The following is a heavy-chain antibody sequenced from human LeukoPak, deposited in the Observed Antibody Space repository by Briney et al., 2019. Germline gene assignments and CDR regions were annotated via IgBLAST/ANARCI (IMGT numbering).Heavy chain of an antibody. J-gene: IGHJ4*02. CDR2: IYYSGST. CDR3: ARSSSGWYSSDY. CDR1: GGSISSGGYY. D-gene: IGHD6-19*01. Sequence: SQTLSLTCTVSGGSISSGGYYWSWIRQHPAEGLEWIGYIYYSGSTYYNPSLKSRVTISVDTSKNQFSLKLSSVTAADTAVYYCARSSSGWYSSDYWGQGTLVTVSS. V-gene: IGHV4-31*03.